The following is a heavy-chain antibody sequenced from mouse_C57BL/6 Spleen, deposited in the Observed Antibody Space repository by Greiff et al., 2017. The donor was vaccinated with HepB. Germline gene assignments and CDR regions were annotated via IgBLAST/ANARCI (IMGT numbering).Heavy chain of an antibody. D-gene: IGHD1-1*01. CDR2: ISSGSSTI. V-gene: IGHV5-17*01. CDR1: GFTFSDYG. CDR3: ARGNYGSRYFDY. Sequence: EVKLMESGGGLVKPGGSLKLSCAASGFTFSDYGMHWVRQAPENGLEWVAYISSGSSTIYYADTVKGRFTISRDNAKNTLFLQMTSLRSEDTAMYYCARGNYGSRYFDYWGQGTTLTVSS. J-gene: IGHJ2*01.